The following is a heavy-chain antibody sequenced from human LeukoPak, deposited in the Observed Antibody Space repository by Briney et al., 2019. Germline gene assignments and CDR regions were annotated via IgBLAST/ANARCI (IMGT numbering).Heavy chain of an antibody. V-gene: IGHV3-48*03. CDR1: GFTFSSYE. D-gene: IGHD3-9*01. CDR2: ISSSGSTI. Sequence: GGSLRLSCAASGFTFSSYEMNWVRQAPGKGLEWVSYISSSGSTIYYADSVKGRFTISRDNAKNSLYLQMNSLRAEDTALYYCARIESRYDILTGYYRLLYYYMDVWGKGTTVTVSS. J-gene: IGHJ6*03. CDR3: ARIESRYDILTGYYRLLYYYMDV.